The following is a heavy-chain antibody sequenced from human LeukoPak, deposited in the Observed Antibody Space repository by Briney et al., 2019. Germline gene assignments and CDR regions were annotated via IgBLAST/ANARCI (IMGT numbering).Heavy chain of an antibody. CDR2: IWNDGNVE. CDR1: GFTFSTYV. CDR3: ARERDAFDI. J-gene: IGHJ3*02. Sequence: GGSLRLSCAASGFTFSTYVMHWVRQAPGKGLEWVALIWNDGNVEYNEDSVKGRFTISRDDSSNTLYLQMNSLRGEDTAVYYCARERDAFDIWGQGTMVTVSS. V-gene: IGHV3-30*01.